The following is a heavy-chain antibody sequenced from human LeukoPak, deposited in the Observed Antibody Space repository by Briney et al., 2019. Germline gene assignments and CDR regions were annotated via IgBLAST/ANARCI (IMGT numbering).Heavy chain of an antibody. J-gene: IGHJ4*02. V-gene: IGHV4-59*01. CDR2: IYYSGST. CDR1: GGSISSYY. CDR3: ASSLWFGELFKN. Sequence: PSETLSLTCTVSGGSISSYYWSWIRQPPGKGLEWIGYIYYSGSTNYNPFLKSRVTISVDTSKNQFSLKLSSVTAADTAVYYCASSLWFGELFKNWGQGTLDTVSS. D-gene: IGHD3-10*01.